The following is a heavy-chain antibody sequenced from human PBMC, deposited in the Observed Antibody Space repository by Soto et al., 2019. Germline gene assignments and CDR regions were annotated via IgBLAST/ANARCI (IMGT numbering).Heavy chain of an antibody. CDR1: GFTFSSCA. V-gene: IGHV3-23*01. CDR3: AKDRSLERRGAFDI. J-gene: IGHJ3*02. D-gene: IGHD1-1*01. Sequence: EGQLLESGGNLIQPGGSLRLSCAASGFTFSSCAMSWVRQAPGKGLEWVSGISGSGDSAFYADSVKGRFAISRDNSRKTVFLQMNSLRDEDTAVYYCAKDRSLERRGAFDIWGQGTMVTVSS. CDR2: ISGSGDSA.